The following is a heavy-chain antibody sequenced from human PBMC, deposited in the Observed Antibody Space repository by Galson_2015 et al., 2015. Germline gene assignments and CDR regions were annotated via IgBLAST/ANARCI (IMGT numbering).Heavy chain of an antibody. V-gene: IGHV4-31*03. CDR3: AKHNLGGDGGNSGYFDY. Sequence: TLSLTCTVSGGSINSGGYYWSWIRQHPGKGLEWIGYIYYSGSTYYNPSLKSRVTISVDTSKNQFSLKLSSVTAADTAVYYCAKHNLGGDGGNSGYFDYWGQGTLVTVSS. CDR1: GGSINSGGYY. D-gene: IGHD4-23*01. CDR2: IYYSGST. J-gene: IGHJ4*02.